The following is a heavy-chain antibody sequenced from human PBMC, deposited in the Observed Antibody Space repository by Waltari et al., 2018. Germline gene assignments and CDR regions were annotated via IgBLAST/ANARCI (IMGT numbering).Heavy chain of an antibody. CDR2: ISAYNGNT. V-gene: IGHV1-18*01. J-gene: IGHJ4*02. CDR1: GYTFTSYG. Sequence: QVQLVQSGAEVKKPGASVKVSCKASGYTFTSYGISWVRQAPGQGREWMGWISAYNGNTNYAQKLQGRVTMTTDTSTSTAYMELRSLRSDDTAVYYCAKIRDSSGPEGYFDYWGQGTLVTVSS. CDR3: AKIRDSSGPEGYFDY. D-gene: IGHD3-22*01.